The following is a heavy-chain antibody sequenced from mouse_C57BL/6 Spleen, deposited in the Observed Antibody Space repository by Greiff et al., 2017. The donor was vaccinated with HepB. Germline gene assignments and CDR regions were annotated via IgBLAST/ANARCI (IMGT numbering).Heavy chain of an antibody. V-gene: IGHV1-39*01. CDR3: ARNDYDGGHYAMDY. J-gene: IGHJ4*01. D-gene: IGHD2-4*01. CDR1: GYSFTDYN. Sequence: QLKESGPELVKPGASVKISCKASGYSFTDYNMNWVKQSNGKSLEWIGVIKPNYGTTSYNQKFKGKATLTVDQSSSTAYMQLNSLTSEDSAVYYCARNDYDGGHYAMDYWGQGTSVTVSS. CDR2: IKPNYGTT.